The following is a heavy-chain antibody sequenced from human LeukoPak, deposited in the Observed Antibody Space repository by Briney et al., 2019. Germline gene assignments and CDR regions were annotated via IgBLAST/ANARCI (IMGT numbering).Heavy chain of an antibody. CDR2: INHSGST. CDR3: ARGVNYYYGSGSYFHY. CDR1: GGSFSGYY. Sequence: SETLSLTCAVYGGSFSGYYWSWIRQPPGKGLEWIGEINHSGSTNYNPSLKSRVTISVDTSKNQFSLKLTSVTAADTAVYYCARGVNYYYGSGSYFHYWGQGTLVTVSS. V-gene: IGHV4-34*01. D-gene: IGHD3-10*01. J-gene: IGHJ4*02.